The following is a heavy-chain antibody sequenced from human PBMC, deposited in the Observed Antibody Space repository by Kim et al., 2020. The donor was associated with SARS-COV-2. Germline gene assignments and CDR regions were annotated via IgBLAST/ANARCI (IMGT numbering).Heavy chain of an antibody. CDR2: ISGSGGST. V-gene: IGHV3-23*01. CDR3: AKDGYCSSTSCYLRYYYGMDV. CDR1: GFTFSSYA. D-gene: IGHD2-2*03. J-gene: IGHJ6*02. Sequence: GGSLRLSCAASGFTFSSYAMSWVRQAPGKGLEWVSAISGSGGSTYYADSVKGRFTISRDNSKNTLYLQMNSLRAEDTAVYYCAKDGYCSSTSCYLRYYYGMDVWGQGTTVTVSS.